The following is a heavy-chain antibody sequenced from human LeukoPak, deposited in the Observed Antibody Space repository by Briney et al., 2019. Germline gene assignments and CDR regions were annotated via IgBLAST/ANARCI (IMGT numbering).Heavy chain of an antibody. CDR2: VSGSGGST. Sequence: PGGSLRLSCAASGFTFSSYAMSWVLQAPGKGLEWVSGVSGSGGSTYYADSVKGRFTISRDNSKNTLYLQMNSLRAEDTAVYYCAKDLDIVATITGNWGQGTLVTVSS. J-gene: IGHJ4*02. V-gene: IGHV3-23*01. CDR1: GFTFSSYA. CDR3: AKDLDIVATITGN. D-gene: IGHD5-12*01.